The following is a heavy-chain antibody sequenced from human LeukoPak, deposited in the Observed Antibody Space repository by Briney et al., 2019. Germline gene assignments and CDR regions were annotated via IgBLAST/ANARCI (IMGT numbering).Heavy chain of an antibody. V-gene: IGHV3-30*02. CDR1: GFTFSSYG. D-gene: IGHD3-10*01. CDR3: AKDSQRLLWFGELWGNFDY. CDR2: IRYDGSNK. Sequence: GGSLRLSCAASGFTFSSYGMHWVRQAPGKGLEWVAFIRYDGSNKYYADSVKGRFTISRDNSKNTLYLQMNSLRAEVTAVYYCAKDSQRLLWFGELWGNFDYWGQGTLVTVSS. J-gene: IGHJ4*02.